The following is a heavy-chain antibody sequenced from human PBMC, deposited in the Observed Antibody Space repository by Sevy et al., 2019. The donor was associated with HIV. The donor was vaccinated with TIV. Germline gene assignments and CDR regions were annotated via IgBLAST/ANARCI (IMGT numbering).Heavy chain of an antibody. V-gene: IGHV4-39*01. CDR3: ARLGRGEILYYFDY. D-gene: IGHD3-10*01. CDR2: IYYSGST. J-gene: IGHJ4*02. Sequence: SEILSLTCTVSGGSISSSSYYWGWIRQPPGKGLEWIGNIYYSGSTYYNPSLKSRVTISVDTSKNQFSLKLSSVTAADTAVYYCARLGRGEILYYFDYWGQGTLVTVSS. CDR1: GGSISSSSYY.